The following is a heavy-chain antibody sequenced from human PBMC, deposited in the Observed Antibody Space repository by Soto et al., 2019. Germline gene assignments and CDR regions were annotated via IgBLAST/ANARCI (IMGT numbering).Heavy chain of an antibody. CDR3: ASQQLGPSYYYGMDV. Sequence: QVQLVQSGAEVKKPGSSVKVSCKASGGTFNSYAISWVRQAPGQGLEWMGGTIPIFRTADYAQKFQGRVTITADESTSTAYMEQSSLRSEDTAVYYCASQQLGPSYYYGMDVWGQGTTVTVPS. CDR2: TIPIFRTA. V-gene: IGHV1-69*12. D-gene: IGHD6-6*01. J-gene: IGHJ6*02. CDR1: GGTFNSYA.